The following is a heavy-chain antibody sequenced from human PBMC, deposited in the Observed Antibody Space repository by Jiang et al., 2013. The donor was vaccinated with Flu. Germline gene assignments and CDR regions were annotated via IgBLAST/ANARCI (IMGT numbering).Heavy chain of an antibody. J-gene: IGHJ4*02. Sequence: KGLEWIGYIYYSGSTYYNPSLKSRVTISVDTSKNQFSLKLSSVTAADTAVYYCARTGCSGGSCYFDYWGQGTLVTVSS. V-gene: IGHV4-31*02. CDR2: IYYSGST. CDR3: ARTGCSGGSCYFDY. D-gene: IGHD2-15*01.